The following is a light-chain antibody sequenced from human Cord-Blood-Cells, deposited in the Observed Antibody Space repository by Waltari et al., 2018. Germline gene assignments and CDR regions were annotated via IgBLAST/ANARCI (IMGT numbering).Light chain of an antibody. Sequence: QSALTQPASVSGSPGQSITISCTGTSSDVGSYNLVSWYQQHPGKAPKLMIYEVSKRPSGVSNRFSGSKSGNTASLTISGLQAEDDADYYCCSYAGSSTFGVFGGGTKLTVL. CDR1: SSDVGSYNL. CDR3: CSYAGSSTFGV. J-gene: IGLJ3*02. V-gene: IGLV2-23*02. CDR2: EVS.